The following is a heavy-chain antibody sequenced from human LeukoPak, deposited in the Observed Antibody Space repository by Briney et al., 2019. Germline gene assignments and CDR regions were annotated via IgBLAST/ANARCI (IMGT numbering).Heavy chain of an antibody. Sequence: PGGSLRLSCAASGCTLSSYWMHWVRQAPGKGLVWVSRIKSDGSRTTYADSVKGRFTISRDNAKNTLYLQMNSLRAEDTAVHYCARDPDLSGYSFFDYWGQGTPVTVSS. D-gene: IGHD3-22*01. V-gene: IGHV3-74*03. CDR3: ARDPDLSGYSFFDY. J-gene: IGHJ4*02. CDR2: IKSDGSRT. CDR1: GCTLSSYW.